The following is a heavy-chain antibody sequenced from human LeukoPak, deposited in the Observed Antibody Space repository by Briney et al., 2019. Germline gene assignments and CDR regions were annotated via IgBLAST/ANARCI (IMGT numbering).Heavy chain of an antibody. CDR2: VNPADSDT. CDR3: AKDIRREGNNDFDC. Sequence: PGESLKISCKGSGYSFTSYWIAWVRQMPGKGLEWMGIVNPADSDTRYSPSFQGQVTISVDKSISTAYLQWSSLQASDTAMYYCAKDIRREGNNDFDCWGQGTLVTVSS. CDR1: GYSFTSYW. V-gene: IGHV5-51*01. D-gene: IGHD5-24*01. J-gene: IGHJ4*02.